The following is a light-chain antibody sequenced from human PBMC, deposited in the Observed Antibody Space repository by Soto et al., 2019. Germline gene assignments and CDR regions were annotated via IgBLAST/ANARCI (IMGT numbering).Light chain of an antibody. CDR1: QSVGSA. J-gene: IGKJ4*01. Sequence: EIVMTQSPAPLSVSPGETATLSCSASQSVGSAVAWYQHKPGQAPRLLIVGSSIRATGVPGRFSGGGSGTEFTLTISSLQSEDFAVYYCQQYKNWPPLTFGGGTTVEIK. CDR3: QQYKNWPPLT. V-gene: IGKV3-15*01. CDR2: GSS.